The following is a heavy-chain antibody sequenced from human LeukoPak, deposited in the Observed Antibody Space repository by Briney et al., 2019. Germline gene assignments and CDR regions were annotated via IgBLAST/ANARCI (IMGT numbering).Heavy chain of an antibody. V-gene: IGHV4-61*01. CDR2: IYYSGST. D-gene: IGHD3-22*01. J-gene: IGHJ4*02. CDR3: ARENPSGYYNRPIDY. Sequence: SETLSLTCTVSGGSASSGSYYWSWIRQPPGKGLEWIGYIYYSGSTNYNPSLKSRVTISVDTSKNQFSLKLSSVTAADTAIYYCARENPSGYYNRPIDYWGQGTLVTVSS. CDR1: GGSASSGSYY.